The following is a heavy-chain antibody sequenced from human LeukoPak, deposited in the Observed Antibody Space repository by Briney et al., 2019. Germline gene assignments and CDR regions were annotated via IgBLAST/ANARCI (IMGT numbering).Heavy chain of an antibody. D-gene: IGHD3-3*02. CDR2: IYSGGST. CDR3: AREISRTGAFDI. J-gene: IGHJ3*02. Sequence: GGSLRLSCAASGFTVSSNYMSWVRQAPGKGLEWVSVIYSGGSTYYADSVRGRFTISRDNSKNTLYLQMNSLRAEDTAVYYCAREISRTGAFDIWGQETMDTVSS. CDR1: GFTVSSNY. V-gene: IGHV3-53*05.